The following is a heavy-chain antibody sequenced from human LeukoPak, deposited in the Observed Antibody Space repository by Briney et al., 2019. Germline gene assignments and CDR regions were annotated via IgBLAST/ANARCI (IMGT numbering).Heavy chain of an antibody. CDR3: ARLLRHGSSSLWWFDP. J-gene: IGHJ5*02. Sequence: TSETLSLTCAVSGGSISSSNWWSWVRQPPGKGLEWIGYIYYSGSTNYNPSLKGRVTISVDTSKNQFSLKLSSVTAADTAVYYCARLLRHGSSSLWWFDPWGQGTLVTVSS. V-gene: IGHV4-4*02. CDR1: GGSISSSNW. D-gene: IGHD6-13*01. CDR2: IYYSGST.